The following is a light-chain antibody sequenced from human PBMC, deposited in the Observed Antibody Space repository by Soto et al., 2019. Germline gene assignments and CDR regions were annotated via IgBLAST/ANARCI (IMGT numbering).Light chain of an antibody. J-gene: IGKJ4*01. V-gene: IGKV1-39*01. CDR2: AAS. CDR1: QSISTY. CDR3: QQRYGLPFT. Sequence: DIQMTQSPSSLSASVGDSVTITCRASQSISTYLSWYQQKPGKAPRLLIYAASSLQSGVPSRFSASGSWTDFTLTISSLQPEDFSTYYCQQRYGLPFTFGVGTKVDIK.